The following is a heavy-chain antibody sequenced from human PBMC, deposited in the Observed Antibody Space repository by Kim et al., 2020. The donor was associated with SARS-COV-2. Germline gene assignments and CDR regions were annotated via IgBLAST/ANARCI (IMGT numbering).Heavy chain of an antibody. D-gene: IGHD6-25*01. CDR2: IIPILGIA. Sequence: SVKVSCKASGGTFSSYAISWVRQAPGQGLEWMGRIIPILGIATYAQEFQGRVTITAEKSTSTAYMELWSLRSEDTAVYDRAIEPGPPGATSYWGQGTLVTVSS. J-gene: IGHJ4*02. CDR3: AIEPGPPGATSY. CDR1: GGTFSSYA. V-gene: IGHV1-69*04.